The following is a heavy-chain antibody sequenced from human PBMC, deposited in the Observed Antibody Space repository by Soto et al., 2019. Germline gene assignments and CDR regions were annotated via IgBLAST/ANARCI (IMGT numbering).Heavy chain of an antibody. CDR3: ATGLQRLVNLYYLDL. CDR2: FDAEDGEI. J-gene: IGHJ4*02. CDR1: GYSLTELS. V-gene: IGHV1-24*01. D-gene: IGHD2-15*01. Sequence: QVQLVQSGAEVRKPGASVKVSCKVSGYSLTELSIHWVRQAPGKGPEWMGGFDAEDGEIKFAQNFQGRVTMTEDTPTDTAYMELSSPRSEDTAIYYCATGLQRLVNLYYLDLWGQGTLVTVSS.